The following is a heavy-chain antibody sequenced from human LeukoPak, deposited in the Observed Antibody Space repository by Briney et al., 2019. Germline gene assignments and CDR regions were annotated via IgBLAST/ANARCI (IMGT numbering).Heavy chain of an antibody. Sequence: SGTLSLTCAVYGGSFSGYDWSWIRQPPGKGLEWIGEINHSGSTNYSPSLKSRVTTSVDTSKNQFSLKLSSVTAADTAVYYCARGASLVVGATDYYYMDVWGKGTTVTVSS. D-gene: IGHD1-26*01. V-gene: IGHV4-34*01. CDR2: INHSGST. J-gene: IGHJ6*03. CDR3: ARGASLVVGATDYYYMDV. CDR1: GGSFSGYD.